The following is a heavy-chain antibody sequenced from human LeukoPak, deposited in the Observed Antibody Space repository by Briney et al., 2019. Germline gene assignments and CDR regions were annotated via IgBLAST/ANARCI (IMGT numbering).Heavy chain of an antibody. Sequence: GESLKISCKGSGYIFTSYWIGWVRKMPGKGLEWMGIIYPGDSDTRYSPSFQGQVTISADRSISTAYLQWSSLKASDTAMYYCARLLGYCSGGSCYGPGHYFDYWGQGTLVTVSS. J-gene: IGHJ4*02. V-gene: IGHV5-51*01. D-gene: IGHD2-15*01. CDR2: IYPGDSDT. CDR3: ARLLGYCSGGSCYGPGHYFDY. CDR1: GYIFTSYW.